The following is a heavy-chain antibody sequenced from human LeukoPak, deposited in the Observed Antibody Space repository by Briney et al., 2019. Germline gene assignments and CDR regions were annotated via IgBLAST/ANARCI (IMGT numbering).Heavy chain of an antibody. V-gene: IGHV1-18*01. CDR3: ARDGDLLWFGELFHSFDP. D-gene: IGHD3-10*01. CDR1: GYTLTSYG. J-gene: IGHJ5*02. Sequence: ASVKVSCKASGYTLTSYGISWVRQAPGQGLEWMGWISAYNGNTNYAQKLQGRVTMTTDTSTSTAYMELRSLRSDDTAVYYCARDGDLLWFGELFHSFDPWGQGTLVTVSS. CDR2: ISAYNGNT.